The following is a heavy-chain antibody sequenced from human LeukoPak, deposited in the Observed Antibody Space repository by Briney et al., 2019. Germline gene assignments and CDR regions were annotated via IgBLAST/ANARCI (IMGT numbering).Heavy chain of an antibody. D-gene: IGHD3-22*01. Sequence: GGSLRLSCAASGFPFSSYAMSWVRQAPGKGLEWVSSIISSGGVTYYADSVKGRFTISRDNSKNTLYLQMNSLRAEDTAVYYCAKGAMIVVAYNWFDPWGQGTLVTVSS. CDR1: GFPFSSYA. J-gene: IGHJ5*02. V-gene: IGHV3-23*01. CDR3: AKGAMIVVAYNWFDP. CDR2: IISSGGVT.